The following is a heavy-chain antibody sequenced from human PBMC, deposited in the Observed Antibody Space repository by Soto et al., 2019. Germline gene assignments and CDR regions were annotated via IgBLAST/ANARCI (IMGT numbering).Heavy chain of an antibody. CDR1: GYTLTELS. V-gene: IGHV1-24*01. Sequence: ASVKVSCKVSGYTLTELSMHWVRQAPGRRLEWMGGFDPEDGETIYAQKFQGRVTMTEDTSTDTAYMELSSLRSEDTAVYYRATADKSSGSYVLLWGQGTLVTVSS. D-gene: IGHD1-26*01. CDR2: FDPEDGET. CDR3: ATADKSSGSYVLL. J-gene: IGHJ4*02.